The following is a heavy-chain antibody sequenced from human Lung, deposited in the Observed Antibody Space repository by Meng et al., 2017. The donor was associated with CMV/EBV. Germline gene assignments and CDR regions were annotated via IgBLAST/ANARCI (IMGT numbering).Heavy chain of an antibody. D-gene: IGHD2-2*01. J-gene: IGHJ6*04. CDR3: ARDLGYCSSTSCYYYYGMDV. CDR1: GGSISSYY. CDR2: IYYSGST. Sequence: SETLSLXCTVSGGSISSYYWSWIRQPPGKGLEWIGYIYYSGSTNYNPSLKSRVTISVDTSKNQFSLKLSSVTAADTAVYYCARDLGYCSSTSCYYYYGMDVXRGGXTVTVSS. V-gene: IGHV4-59*01.